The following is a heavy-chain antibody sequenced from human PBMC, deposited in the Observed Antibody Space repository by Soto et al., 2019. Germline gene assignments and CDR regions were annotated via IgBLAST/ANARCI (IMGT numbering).Heavy chain of an antibody. V-gene: IGHV4-39*01. J-gene: IGHJ5*02. CDR2: IYYSGST. CDR1: GGSISSSSYY. CDR3: ASPPWYSSSYNWFDP. Sequence: SETLSLTCTVSGGSISSSSYYWGWIRQPPGKGLEWIGSIYYSGSTYYNPSLKSRVTISVDTSKNQFSLKLSSVTAADTAVYYCASPPWYSSSYNWFDPWGQGTLVT. D-gene: IGHD6-13*01.